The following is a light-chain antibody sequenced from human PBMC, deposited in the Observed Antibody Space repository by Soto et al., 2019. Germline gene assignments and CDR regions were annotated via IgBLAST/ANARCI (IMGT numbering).Light chain of an antibody. CDR1: SGHGYYA. Sequence: QLVLTQSPSASASLGASVKLTCTVSSGHGYYAIAWHQQQPEKGPRYLMKLNSDGSHSKGDGIPDRFSGSSSGAERYLTIFRLQSEDEADYYCQTWVTGIYVFGTGTKLTVL. V-gene: IGLV4-69*01. CDR2: LNSDGSH. CDR3: QTWVTGIYV. J-gene: IGLJ1*01.